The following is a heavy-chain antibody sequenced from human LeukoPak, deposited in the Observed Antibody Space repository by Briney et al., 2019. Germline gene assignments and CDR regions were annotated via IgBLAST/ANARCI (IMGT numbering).Heavy chain of an antibody. CDR2: IRYDGSNK. CDR1: GFTFSSYG. D-gene: IGHD2-2*02. J-gene: IGHJ6*03. V-gene: IGHV3-30*02. CDR3: AKGGRNCSSTSCYRGREYYYYYYYMDV. Sequence: PGGSLRLSCAASGFTFSSYGMHWVRQAPGKGLEWVAFIRYDGSNKYYADSVKGRFTISRDNSKNTLYLQMNGLRAEDTAVYYCAKGGRNCSSTSCYRGREYYYYYYYMDVWGKGTTVTVSS.